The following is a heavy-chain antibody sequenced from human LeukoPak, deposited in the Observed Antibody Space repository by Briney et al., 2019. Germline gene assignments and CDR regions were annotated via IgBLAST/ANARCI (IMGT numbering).Heavy chain of an antibody. CDR3: ARDLRVVVTAIFDF. D-gene: IGHD2-21*02. CDR2: IFYSGST. CDR1: GYSISSGYY. J-gene: IGHJ4*02. V-gene: IGHV4-38-2*02. Sequence: SETLSLTCTVSGYSISSGYYWGWIRQPPGKGLEWIGSIFYSGSTYYNPSLKSRVTISVDTSKKQFSLKLNSVTAADTAVYYCARDLRVVVTAIFDFWGQGTLVTVSS.